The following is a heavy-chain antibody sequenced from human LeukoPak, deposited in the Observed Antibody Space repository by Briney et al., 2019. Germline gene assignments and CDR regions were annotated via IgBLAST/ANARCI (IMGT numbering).Heavy chain of an antibody. J-gene: IGHJ4*02. D-gene: IGHD2-15*01. CDR3: PKDAGYASDY. CDR1: GFSFSTTW. CDR2: IYSDSSRT. V-gene: IGHV3-74*01. Sequence: GGSLRLSCAVSGFSFSTTWMHCVRQAPGKGLEWVALIYSDSSRTTYADSVKGRFTISRDNAKNTAYLQMSSLRVEDTAVYFCPKDAGYASDYWGQGILVPVSS.